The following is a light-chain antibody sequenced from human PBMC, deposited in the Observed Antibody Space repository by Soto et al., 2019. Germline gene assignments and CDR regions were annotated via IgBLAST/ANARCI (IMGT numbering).Light chain of an antibody. J-gene: IGKJ2*01. CDR1: QSVTSSH. CDR3: QQYGSSTYT. V-gene: IGKV3-20*01. CDR2: GAS. Sequence: EIVLTQSPGSLSLSPRERATLSCRASQSVTSSHLAWYQQKPGQAPRLLIYGASRRATGIPDRFSGSGSGTDFTLTISRLEPEDSAMYYCQQYGSSTYTFGQGTKGELK.